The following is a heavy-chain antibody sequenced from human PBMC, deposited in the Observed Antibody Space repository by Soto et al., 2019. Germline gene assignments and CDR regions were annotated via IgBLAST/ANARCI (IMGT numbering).Heavy chain of an antibody. CDR2: IIPILGIA. D-gene: IGHD3-22*01. V-gene: IGHV1-69*02. CDR3: ARNYYDSSGLRVGMDV. J-gene: IGHJ6*02. Sequence: QVQLVQSGAEVKKPGSSVKVSCKASGGTFSSYTISWVRQAPGQGLEWMGRIIPILGIANYAQKFQGRVTITADKSTSTAYMELSSLRSEDTAVYYCARNYYDSSGLRVGMDVWGQGTTVTVSS. CDR1: GGTFSSYT.